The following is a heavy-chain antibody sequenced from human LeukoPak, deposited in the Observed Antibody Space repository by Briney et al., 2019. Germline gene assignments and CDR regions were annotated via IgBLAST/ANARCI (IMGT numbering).Heavy chain of an antibody. CDR1: GGTFNNYA. D-gene: IGHD3-10*01. Sequence: GASVKVSCKASGGTFNNYAISWVRQAPGQGLEWMGRIIPILGITNYAQKFQGRVTITADKTTSTAFMELSSLRSEDTAVYYCARLYYYDSGTSRDYWGQGTLVTVSS. J-gene: IGHJ4*02. V-gene: IGHV1-69*04. CDR2: IIPILGIT. CDR3: ARLYYYDSGTSRDY.